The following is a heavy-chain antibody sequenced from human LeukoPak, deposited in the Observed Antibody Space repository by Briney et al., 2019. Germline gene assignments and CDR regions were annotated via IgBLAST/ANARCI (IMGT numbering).Heavy chain of an antibody. CDR3: AKGIVGATTNFDY. CDR1: GFTFSTYA. CDR2: ISASGGGT. Sequence: PGGSLRLSCAASGFTFSTYAISSVRQAPGKGLEWVSTISASGGGTYYAGSMKGRFTISRDNSKNTLYLQMSSLKAEDTAIYYCAKGIVGATTNFDYWGQGTLVTGSS. D-gene: IGHD1-26*01. J-gene: IGHJ4*02. V-gene: IGHV3-23*01.